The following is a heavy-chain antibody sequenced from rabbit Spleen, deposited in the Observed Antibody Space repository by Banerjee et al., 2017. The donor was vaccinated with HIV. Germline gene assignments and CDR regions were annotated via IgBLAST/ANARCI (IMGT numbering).Heavy chain of an antibody. J-gene: IGHJ4*01. CDR3: ARDLAGVIGWNFNL. CDR2: IDTNDGDT. CDR1: GFSFSSNW. V-gene: IGHV1S45*01. Sequence: LEESGGGLVKPGGTLTLTCTVSGFSFSSNWICWVRQAPGKGLEWIACIDTNDGDTDYANWPKGRFTISTASWTTVTLQMTSLTAADTASYFCARDLAGVIGWNFNLWGQGTLVTVS. D-gene: IGHD4-1*01.